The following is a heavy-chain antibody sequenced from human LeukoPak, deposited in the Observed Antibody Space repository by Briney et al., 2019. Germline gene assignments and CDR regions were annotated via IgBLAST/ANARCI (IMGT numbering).Heavy chain of an antibody. V-gene: IGHV3-74*01. CDR3: ARVPRGSYYFDY. J-gene: IGHJ4*02. CDR2: INSDGSST. CDR1: GFTFSSYW. D-gene: IGHD1-26*01. Sequence: GGSLRLSCAASGFTFSSYWMHWVRQAPGKGLVWVSRINSDGSSTSYADSVKGRFTISRDNAKSTLYLQMNSLRAEDTAVYYCARVPRGSYYFDYWGQGTLVTVSS.